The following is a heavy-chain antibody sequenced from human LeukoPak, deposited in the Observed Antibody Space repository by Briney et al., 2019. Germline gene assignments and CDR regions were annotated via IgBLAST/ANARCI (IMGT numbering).Heavy chain of an antibody. CDR2: TYYRSKGYN. D-gene: IGHD5-18*01. Sequence: SQTLSLTCAISGDSVSSNSAAWNWIRQAPSRGLEWLGRTYYRSKGYNDYAVSVKSRITINTDTSKNQFSLQLNSVTPEDTAVYYCARGVQLWWRANWFDPWGQGTLVTVSS. J-gene: IGHJ5*02. V-gene: IGHV6-1*01. CDR1: GDSVSSNSAA. CDR3: ARGVQLWWRANWFDP.